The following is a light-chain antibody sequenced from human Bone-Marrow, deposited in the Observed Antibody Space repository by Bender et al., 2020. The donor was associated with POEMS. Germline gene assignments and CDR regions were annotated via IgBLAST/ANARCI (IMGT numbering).Light chain of an antibody. CDR1: SSDVGTYNL. J-gene: IGLJ2*01. V-gene: IGLV2-14*02. CDR3: SSYAGSTIRVV. CDR2: DVT. Sequence: QSALTQPASMSGSPGQSITISCIGTSSDVGTYNLVSWYQQHPDTAPKLMIFDVTKRPSGVSNRFSGSKSGNTASLTISGLQAEDEADYFCSSYAGSTIRVVFGGGTKLTVL.